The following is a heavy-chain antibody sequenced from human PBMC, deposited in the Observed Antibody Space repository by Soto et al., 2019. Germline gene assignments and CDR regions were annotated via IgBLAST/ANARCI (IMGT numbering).Heavy chain of an antibody. J-gene: IGHJ4*02. V-gene: IGHV4-61*03. Sequence: QVQLQESGPGLVKPSETLSLTCTVSGDSVSSGSYYWNWIRQPPGKGLEWIGYIYSSGSTNYNPSRKSRVTLAVDPSKIRYALKRSAVTAADTAVNYCARGRPNDSSSGAQREDWGQGTLVTVSA. CDR2: IYSSGST. D-gene: IGHD6-13*01. CDR3: ARGRPNDSSSGAQRED. CDR1: GDSVSSGSYY.